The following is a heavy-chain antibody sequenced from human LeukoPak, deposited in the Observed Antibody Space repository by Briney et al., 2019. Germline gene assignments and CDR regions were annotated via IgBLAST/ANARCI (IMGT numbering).Heavy chain of an antibody. V-gene: IGHV3-11*04. J-gene: IGHJ4*02. CDR2: ISGSGTTI. CDR3: AREDYYYSSGF. D-gene: IGHD3-10*01. Sequence: PGGSLRLSCAASGFTFSDYYMSWIRQAPGKGLEWVSYISGSGTTIHYSDSVKGRFTVSRDNTKNSLYLQTNSLRAEDTAVYFCAREDYYYSSGFWGQGTLVTVSS. CDR1: GFTFSDYY.